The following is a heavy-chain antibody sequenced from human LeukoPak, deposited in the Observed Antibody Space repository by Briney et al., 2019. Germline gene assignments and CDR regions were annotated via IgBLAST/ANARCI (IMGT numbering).Heavy chain of an antibody. CDR1: GLTFSSYW. CDR3: ARVHWNYVYMDV. J-gene: IGHJ6*03. D-gene: IGHD1-7*01. CDR2: INQDGGEK. Sequence: PGGSLRLSCVASGLTFSSYWMSWVRQAPGKGLEWVANINQDGGEKYYVDSVKGRFTISRDNAKSSLYLQMNSLRAEDTAVYYCARVHWNYVYMDVWGKGTTVTVSS. V-gene: IGHV3-7*01.